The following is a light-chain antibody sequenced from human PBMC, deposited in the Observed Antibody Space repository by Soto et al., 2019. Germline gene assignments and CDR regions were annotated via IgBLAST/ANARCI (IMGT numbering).Light chain of an antibody. CDR3: QQLNSYPQ. J-gene: IGKJ1*01. CDR1: QGISSY. Sequence: DIQLTQSPSFLSASVGDRVTITCRASQGISSYLAWYQQKPGKAPKLLIYAASTLQSGVPSRFSGSGSGTEITLTISSLQPEDFATYYCQQLNSYPQFGQGTKVEIK. V-gene: IGKV1-9*01. CDR2: AAS.